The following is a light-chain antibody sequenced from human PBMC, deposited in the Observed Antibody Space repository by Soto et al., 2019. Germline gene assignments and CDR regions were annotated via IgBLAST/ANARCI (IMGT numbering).Light chain of an antibody. V-gene: IGKV3-20*01. J-gene: IGKJ4*01. Sequence: EIVLTQSPGTLSLSPGERATLSCRASQRVSSGYLAWYQQKPGQAPRLLIYGASSRATGIPDRFSGSGSGTDFTLTISRLEPEDFATYYCQQANSFPLTFGGGTKVEIK. CDR3: QQANSFPLT. CDR1: QRVSSGY. CDR2: GAS.